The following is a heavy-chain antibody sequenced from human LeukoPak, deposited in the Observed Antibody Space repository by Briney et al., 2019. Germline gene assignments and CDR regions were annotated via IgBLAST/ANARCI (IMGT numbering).Heavy chain of an antibody. CDR2: IIPIFGTA. Sequence: SVTVSCKASGGTFSSYAISWVRQAPGQGLEWMGGIIPIFGTANYAQKFQGRVTITTDESTSTAYMELSSLRSEDTAVYYCASIVVVPAATKTYYYYYMDVWGKGTTVTVSS. V-gene: IGHV1-69*05. D-gene: IGHD2-2*01. CDR3: ASIVVVPAATKTYYYYYMDV. J-gene: IGHJ6*03. CDR1: GGTFSSYA.